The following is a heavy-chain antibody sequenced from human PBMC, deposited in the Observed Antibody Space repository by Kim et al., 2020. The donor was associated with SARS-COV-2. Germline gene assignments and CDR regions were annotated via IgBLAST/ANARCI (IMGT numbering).Heavy chain of an antibody. J-gene: IGHJ3*02. Sequence: GGSLRLSCAASGFTFSSYGMHWVRQAPGKGLEWVAVIWYDGSNTYYADSVKGRFTISRDNSKNTLYLQMNSLRAEDTAVYYCARELAGPLGGSGYVIFRAYVSWGQGTMVTVSS. CDR1: GFTFSSYG. D-gene: IGHD3-22*01. CDR3: ARELAGPLGGSGYVIFRAYVS. V-gene: IGHV3-33*01. CDR2: IWYDGSNT.